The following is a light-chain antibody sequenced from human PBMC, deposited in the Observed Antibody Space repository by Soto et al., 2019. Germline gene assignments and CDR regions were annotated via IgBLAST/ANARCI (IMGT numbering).Light chain of an antibody. Sequence: QSALTQPPSVSGSPGQSITISCTGTHRDVGGYDYVSWYQQHPGNSPQLILYEVSNRPAGVSDRFSGSKSGNTASLTISGLQAEDEADYYCSSYTNTGTLYVLGTGTKVTVL. V-gene: IGLV2-14*01. J-gene: IGLJ1*01. CDR2: EVS. CDR1: HRDVGGYDY. CDR3: SSYTNTGTLYV.